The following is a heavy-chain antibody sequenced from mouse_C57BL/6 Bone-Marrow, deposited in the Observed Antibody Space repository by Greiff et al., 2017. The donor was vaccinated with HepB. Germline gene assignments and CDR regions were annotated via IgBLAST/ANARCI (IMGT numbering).Heavy chain of an antibody. V-gene: IGHV1-55*01. CDR2: IYPGSGST. J-gene: IGHJ1*03. D-gene: IGHD3-2*02. Sequence: QVQLQQPGAELVKPGASVKMSCKASGYTFTSYWITWVKQRPGQGLEWIGDIYPGSGSTNYNEKFKSKATLTVDTSSSTAYMQLSSLTSEDSAVYYCARRATAQALWYFDVWGTGPTVTVSS. CDR1: GYTFTSYW. CDR3: ARRATAQALWYFDV.